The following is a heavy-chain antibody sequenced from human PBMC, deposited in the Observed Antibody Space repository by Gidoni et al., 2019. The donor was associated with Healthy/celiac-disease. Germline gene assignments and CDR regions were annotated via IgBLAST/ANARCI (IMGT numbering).Heavy chain of an antibody. CDR1: GGTFSSYS. J-gene: IGHJ4*02. CDR2: IIPIFGTA. D-gene: IGHD3-22*01. Sequence: QVQLVQSGAEVKKPGSSVKVSCKASGGTFSSYSISWVRKAPGQGLEWMGGIIPIFGTANYAQKFQGRVTITADESTSTAYMELSSLRSEDTAVYYCASGYYYDSSGYYSRYDYWGQGTLVTVSS. V-gene: IGHV1-69*01. CDR3: ASGYYYDSSGYYSRYDY.